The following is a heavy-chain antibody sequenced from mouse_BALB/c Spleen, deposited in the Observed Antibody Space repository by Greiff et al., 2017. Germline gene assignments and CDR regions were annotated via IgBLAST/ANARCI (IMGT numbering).Heavy chain of an antibody. CDR1: GFTFSDYY. J-gene: IGHJ2*01. CDR3: ARDHYGNYFDY. Sequence: EVKVVESGGGLVKPGGSLKLSCAASGFTFSDYYMYWVRQTPEKRLEWVATISDGGSYTYYPDSVKGRFTISRDNAKNNLYLQMSSLKSEDTAMYYCARDHYGNYFDYWGQGTTLTVSS. D-gene: IGHD2-1*01. V-gene: IGHV5-4*02. CDR2: ISDGGSYT.